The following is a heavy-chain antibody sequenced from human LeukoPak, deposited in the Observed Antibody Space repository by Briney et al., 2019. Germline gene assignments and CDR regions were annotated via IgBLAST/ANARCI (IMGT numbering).Heavy chain of an antibody. J-gene: IGHJ4*02. CDR1: GGSISSYY. Sequence: PSETLSLTCTASGGSISSYYWTWIRQPPGKGLEWIGYIYYSGSTTYNPSLESRVTISVDTSKNQFSLKLSSVTAADTAVYYCASRHTAFDYWGQGTLVTVSS. D-gene: IGHD2-21*01. CDR2: IYYSGST. V-gene: IGHV4-59*01. CDR3: ASRHTAFDY.